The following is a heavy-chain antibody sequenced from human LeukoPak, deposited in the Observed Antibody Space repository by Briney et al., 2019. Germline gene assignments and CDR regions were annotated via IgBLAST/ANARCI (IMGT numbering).Heavy chain of an antibody. CDR3: ARLQAIAALDY. Sequence: GGSLRLSCAASGFTVSSNYMSWVRQAPGKGLEWVSVIYSGGSTYYADSVKGRFTISRDSSKNTLYLQMNSLRAEDTAVYYCARLQAIAALDYWGQGTLVTVSS. J-gene: IGHJ4*02. CDR1: GFTVSSNY. D-gene: IGHD6-13*01. CDR2: IYSGGST. V-gene: IGHV3-53*01.